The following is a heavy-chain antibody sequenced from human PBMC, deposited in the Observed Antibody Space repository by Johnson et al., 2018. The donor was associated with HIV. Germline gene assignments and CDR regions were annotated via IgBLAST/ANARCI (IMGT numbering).Heavy chain of an antibody. V-gene: IGHV3-30*02. CDR1: GFTFSDYC. D-gene: IGHD3-9*01. CDR3: GRAGRLRYFDWLLSAFDI. Sequence: QEKLVESGGGVVQPGGSLRLSCAASGFTFSDYCIHWVRQVPGKGLEWVAFIRDDGSDKFYGDSVKGRFTISRDNSKNTVHLQMNSLRADDTALYYCGRAGRLRYFDWLLSAFDIWGQGTMVTVSS. CDR2: IRDDGSDK. J-gene: IGHJ3*02.